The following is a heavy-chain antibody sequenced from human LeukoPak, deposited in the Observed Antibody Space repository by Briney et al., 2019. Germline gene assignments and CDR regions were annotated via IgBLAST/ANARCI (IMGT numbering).Heavy chain of an antibody. J-gene: IGHJ3*02. CDR2: IWYDGSNK. Sequence: GSLRLSCAASGFIFSSYWMHWVRQAPGKGLEWVAVIWYDGSNKYYAESVKGRFTISRDNSKNTLHLQMNSLRAEDTAVYYCARDPPMYYYDEPGSRDAFDIWGQGTMVTVSS. CDR1: GFIFSSYW. CDR3: ARDPPMYYYDEPGSRDAFDI. V-gene: IGHV3-33*08. D-gene: IGHD3-22*01.